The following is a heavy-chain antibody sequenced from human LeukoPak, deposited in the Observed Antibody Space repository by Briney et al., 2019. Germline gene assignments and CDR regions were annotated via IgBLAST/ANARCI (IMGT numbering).Heavy chain of an antibody. D-gene: IGHD1-1*01. Sequence: SETLSLTCTVSGGSISSSSYYWGWIRQPPGKGLEWIGSMYYSGSTYYNPSLKSRVTISVDTSKNQFSLKLSSVTAADTAVYYCARYKVGYFDYWGQGTRVTVSS. J-gene: IGHJ4*02. CDR1: GGSISSSSYY. CDR2: MYYSGST. V-gene: IGHV4-39*01. CDR3: ARYKVGYFDY.